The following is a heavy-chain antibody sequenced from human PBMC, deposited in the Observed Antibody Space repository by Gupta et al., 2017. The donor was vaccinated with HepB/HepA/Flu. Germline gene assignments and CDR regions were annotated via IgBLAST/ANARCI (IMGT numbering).Heavy chain of an antibody. J-gene: IGHJ4*02. D-gene: IGHD3-22*01. CDR2: ISAYNGNT. CDR1: GYTFTSYG. CDR3: ARDHRISIYYYYDSSGYYYFDY. Sequence: QVQLVQSGAEVKKPGASVKVSCKASGYTFTSYGISWVRQAPGQGLEWMGWISAYNGNTNYAQKLQGRVTMTTDTSTSTAYMELRSLRSDDTAVYYCARDHRISIYYYYDSSGYYYFDYWGQGTLVTVSS. V-gene: IGHV1-18*01.